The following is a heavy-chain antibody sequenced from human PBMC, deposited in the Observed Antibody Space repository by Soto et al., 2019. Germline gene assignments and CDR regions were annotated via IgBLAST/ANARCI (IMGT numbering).Heavy chain of an antibody. J-gene: IGHJ6*02. V-gene: IGHV1-2*04. CDR1: GYTFTGYY. CDR3: ARGKINIAAAEGYYYGMDV. D-gene: IGHD6-13*01. CDR2: INPNSGGT. Sequence: ASVKVSCKASGYTFTGYYMHWVRQAPGQGLEWMGWINPNSGGTNYAQKFQGWVTMTRDTSISTAYMELSRLRSDDTAVYYCARGKINIAAAEGYYYGMDVWGQGTTVTVSS.